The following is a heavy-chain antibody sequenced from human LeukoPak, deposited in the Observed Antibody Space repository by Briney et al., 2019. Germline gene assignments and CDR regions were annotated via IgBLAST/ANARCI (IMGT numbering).Heavy chain of an antibody. V-gene: IGHV5-51*01. CDR1: GYSFSTYW. CDR2: IYPSNSDT. D-gene: IGHD3-22*01. CDR3: ARLGYYDSSGTFDY. J-gene: IGHJ4*02. Sequence: GESLKISCKGSGYSFSTYWIGWVRQMPGKGLEWMGIIYPSNSDTRYSPSFQGQVTISVDKSISTAYLQWSSLKASDTAMYYCARLGYYDSSGTFDYRGQGTLVTVSS.